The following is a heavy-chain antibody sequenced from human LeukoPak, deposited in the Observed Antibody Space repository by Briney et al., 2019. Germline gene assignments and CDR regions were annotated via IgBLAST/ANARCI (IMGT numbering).Heavy chain of an antibody. V-gene: IGHV4-61*09. CDR3: ARSLLAVYFDF. CDR2: VHSSGTT. Sequence: PSQTLSLTCTVSGDSITNSRYYWNWIRQPAGKGLEWLGNVHSSGTTNYLPSLWSRVTVSLDTSKNQFSLKLTSVSAADTAVYYCARSLLAVYFDFWGPGIPVTVSS. CDR1: GDSITNSRYY. J-gene: IGHJ4*02.